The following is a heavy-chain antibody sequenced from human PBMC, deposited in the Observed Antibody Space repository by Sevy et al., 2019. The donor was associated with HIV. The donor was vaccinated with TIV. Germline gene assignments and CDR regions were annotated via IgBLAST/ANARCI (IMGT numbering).Heavy chain of an antibody. D-gene: IGHD1-26*01. CDR3: ARVGATTGALTH. CDR2: TNGNSRYI. J-gene: IGHJ4*02. V-gene: IGHV3-21*01. Sequence: GGSLRLSCSASGFSFSAFTMNWVRQAPGKGLEWVASTNGNSRYIYYAESVRGRFTISRDNAQNSVYLQMNSLRAEDTAVYFCARVGATTGALTHWGQGTLVTVSS. CDR1: GFSFSAFT.